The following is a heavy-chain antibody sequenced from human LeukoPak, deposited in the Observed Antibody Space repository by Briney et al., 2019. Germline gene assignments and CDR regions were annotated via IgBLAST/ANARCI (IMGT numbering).Heavy chain of an antibody. CDR1: GFTVSSNY. V-gene: IGHV3-66*01. D-gene: IGHD3-10*01. CDR2: IYSGGST. Sequence: GGSLRLSCAASGFTVSSNYMSWVRQAPGKGLEWVSVIYSGGSTYYADSVKGRFTISRDNSKNTLYLQMNSLRAEDTAVYYCARDLTPGSYYGSGWTQPPDYYYYGMDVWGQGTTVTVSS. CDR3: ARDLTPGSYYGSGWTQPPDYYYYGMDV. J-gene: IGHJ6*02.